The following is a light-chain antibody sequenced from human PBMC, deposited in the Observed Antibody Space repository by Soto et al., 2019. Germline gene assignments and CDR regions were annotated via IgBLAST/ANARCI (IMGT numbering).Light chain of an antibody. V-gene: IGLV2-11*01. CDR2: DVS. CDR3: CSYAGSYV. Sequence: HSALTQPRSVSGSPGQSVTISCTGTSSDVGGYNYVSWYQHHPGEAPKLMIYDVSKRPSGVPDRFSGSKSGNTASLTISGLQAEDEADYYCCSYAGSYVFGTGTKLTVL. CDR1: SSDVGGYNY. J-gene: IGLJ1*01.